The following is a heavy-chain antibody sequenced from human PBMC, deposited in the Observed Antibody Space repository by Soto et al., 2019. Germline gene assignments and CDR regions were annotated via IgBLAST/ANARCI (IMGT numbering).Heavy chain of an antibody. CDR1: GGSIFSSY. CDR3: ERVPAASSWFDT. V-gene: IGHV4-59*01. J-gene: IGHJ5*02. Sequence: LTCTVSGGSIFSSYWTSIRQPPGKGLEWIGNVYYSGSTNYNPSLKSRITISVGTSKNQFSLNLSSVTAADTAVYYCERVPAASSWFDTWGQGTRVTVS. D-gene: IGHD2-2*01. CDR2: VYYSGST.